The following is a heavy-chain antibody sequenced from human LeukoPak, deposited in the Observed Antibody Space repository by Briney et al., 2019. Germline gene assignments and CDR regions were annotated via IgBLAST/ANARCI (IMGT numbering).Heavy chain of an antibody. D-gene: IGHD3-10*01. J-gene: IGHJ3*01. CDR1: GGSFSGYY. V-gene: IGHV4-34*01. CDR3: ARGWFGFWHNSYLDDNAFDV. CDR2: IDKSGRT. Sequence: SETLSLTCAVYGGSFSGYYWSWIRQVPGKGLEWLGEIDKSGRTNYIPSLKSRVTISVDPSKNQISLNLSFVTATDTAVYYCARGWFGFWHNSYLDDNAFDVWGPGTMVTVSS.